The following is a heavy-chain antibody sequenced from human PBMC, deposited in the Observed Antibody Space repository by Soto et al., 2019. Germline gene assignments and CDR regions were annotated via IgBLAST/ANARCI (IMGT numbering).Heavy chain of an antibody. V-gene: IGHV3-74*01. CDR1: GFSFSDYW. J-gene: IGHJ4*02. Sequence: EVQLVESGGGLVQPGGSLRLSCAASGFSFSDYWMHWVRQAPGKGLVWVSCIDTDGSTTTYADSVKGRFTISRDNVKNPLYLKMDSLRAEYTALYSCSRVGGFSGNCRGGQGTLVTVSS. D-gene: IGHD5-12*01. CDR2: IDTDGSTT. CDR3: SRVGGFSGNCR.